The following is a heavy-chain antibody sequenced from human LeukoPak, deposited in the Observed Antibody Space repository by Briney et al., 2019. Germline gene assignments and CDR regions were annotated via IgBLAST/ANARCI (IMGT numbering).Heavy chain of an antibody. V-gene: IGHV1-69*05. D-gene: IGHD2-15*01. CDR3: ARDRIIVSSRVSDAFDI. CDR2: IIPIFGTA. J-gene: IGHJ3*02. Sequence: SVKVSCKASGGTFSSYAISWVRQAPGQGLEWMGGIIPIFGTANYAQKFQGRVTITTDGSTSTAYMELSSLRSEDTAVYYCARDRIIVSSRVSDAFDIWGQGTMVTVSS. CDR1: GGTFSSYA.